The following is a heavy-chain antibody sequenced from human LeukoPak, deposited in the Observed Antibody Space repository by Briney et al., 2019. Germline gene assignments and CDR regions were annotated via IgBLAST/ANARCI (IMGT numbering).Heavy chain of an antibody. V-gene: IGHV4-34*01. CDR1: GGSFSGYY. Sequence: PSETLSLTCAVYGGSFSGYYWSWIRQPPGKGLEWIGEINHSGSTNYNPSLKSRVTISVDTSKNQFSLKLSSVTAADTAVYYCARGVRNYYGSGSYYLRAYYFDYWGQGTLVTVSP. J-gene: IGHJ4*02. D-gene: IGHD3-10*01. CDR2: INHSGST. CDR3: ARGVRNYYGSGSYYLRAYYFDY.